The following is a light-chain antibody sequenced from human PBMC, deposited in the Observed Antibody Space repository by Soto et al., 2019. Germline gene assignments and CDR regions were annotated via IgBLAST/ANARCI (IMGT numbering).Light chain of an antibody. CDR3: DSSTSSRAYV. CDR2: EVS. CDR1: SSDVGGYNY. J-gene: IGLJ1*01. V-gene: IGLV2-14*01. Sequence: QSVLTQPASVPGSPGQSITISCTGTSSDVGGYNYVSWYQQQAGKAPKLIIHEVSNRPSGVSNRFSGSKSGNTASLTISGLQAEDEADYYCDSSTSSRAYVFGIGTKVTVL.